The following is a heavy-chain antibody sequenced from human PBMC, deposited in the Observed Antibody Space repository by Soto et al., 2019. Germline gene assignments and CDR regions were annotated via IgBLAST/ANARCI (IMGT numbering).Heavy chain of an antibody. V-gene: IGHV1-18*01. D-gene: IGHD4-17*01. CDR2: INSYNGVT. CDR1: GYTLSNNYG. J-gene: IGHJ4*02. Sequence: QVQLVQSGAEVKNPGASVKVSCRASGYTLSNNYGISWVRQAPGQGLEWMGWINSYNGVTNNARKFQDRVTWTTDASTTTAYMELRSLRSDDTAIYYCARDRQNYGSLDYWGQGTLVTVSS. CDR3: ARDRQNYGSLDY.